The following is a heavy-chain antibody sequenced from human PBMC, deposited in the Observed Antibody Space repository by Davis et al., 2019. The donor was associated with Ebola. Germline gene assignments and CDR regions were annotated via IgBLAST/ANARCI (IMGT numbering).Heavy chain of an antibody. Sequence: SEALSLTCAVSGGSISSSSYYWGWIRQPPGKGLEWIGSIYYSGSTYYNPSLKSRVTISVDTSKNQFSLKLSSVTAADTAVYYCGGGILWISWGQGTLVTVSS. J-gene: IGHJ4*02. V-gene: IGHV4-39*01. CDR1: GGSISSSSYY. CDR2: IYYSGST. D-gene: IGHD2-21*01. CDR3: GGGILWIS.